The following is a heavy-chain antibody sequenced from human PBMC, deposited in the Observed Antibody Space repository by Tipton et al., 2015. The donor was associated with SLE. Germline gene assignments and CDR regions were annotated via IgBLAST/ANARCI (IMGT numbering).Heavy chain of an antibody. Sequence: TLSLTCTVSGGSISGYYWGWIRQPPGKGLEWIGYIYYRGTTNYNPSLKSRVTMSPDTSKKQFSLRLSSVTAADTAVYYCARGSDFRPAYWGQGTLVTVSS. D-gene: IGHD3-3*01. CDR1: GGSISGYY. V-gene: IGHV4-59*01. CDR3: ARGSDFRPAY. CDR2: IYYRGTT. J-gene: IGHJ4*02.